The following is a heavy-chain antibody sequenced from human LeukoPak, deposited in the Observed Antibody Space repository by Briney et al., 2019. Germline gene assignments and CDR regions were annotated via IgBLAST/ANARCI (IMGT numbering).Heavy chain of an antibody. V-gene: IGHV3-7*03. Sequence: SGGSLRLSCAASGFTFSSYSMSWIRQAPGKGLEWVASIKHDGGEKFYVDSVKGRFTISRDDAKDSLFLQMNSLRAEDTAVYYCARDRDSSGSWEVNFDHWGQGTLVTVSS. J-gene: IGHJ4*02. CDR3: ARDRDSSGSWEVNFDH. CDR1: GFTFSSYS. D-gene: IGHD6-13*01. CDR2: IKHDGGEK.